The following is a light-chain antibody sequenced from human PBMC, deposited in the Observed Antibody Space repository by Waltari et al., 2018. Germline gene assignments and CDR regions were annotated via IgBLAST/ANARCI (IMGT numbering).Light chain of an antibody. CDR1: PTILFSSNNKNN. J-gene: IGKJ1*01. CDR3: QQYYTTPCT. Sequence: DIVVTQFPDPPAVSPGQGAPIHCQSSPTILFSSNNKNNLLWYQQKPGQPPKLLIYWASTRESGVPDRFSGSGSGTDFTLTINSLQAEDVAVYFCQQYYTTPCTFGQGTKVEIK. V-gene: IGKV4-1*01. CDR2: WAS.